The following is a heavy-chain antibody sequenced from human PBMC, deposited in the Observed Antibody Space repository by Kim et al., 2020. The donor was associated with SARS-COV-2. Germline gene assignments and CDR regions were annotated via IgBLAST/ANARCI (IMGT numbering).Heavy chain of an antibody. J-gene: IGHJ4*02. Sequence: GGSLRLSCAASGFTFSSYGMHWVRQAPGKGLEWVAVISYDGSNKYYADSVKGRFTISRDNSKNTLYLQMNSLRAEDTAVYYCAKGRWELRGGSDYFDYWGQGTLVTVSS. D-gene: IGHD1-26*01. CDR1: GFTFSSYG. V-gene: IGHV3-30*18. CDR2: ISYDGSNK. CDR3: AKGRWELRGGSDYFDY.